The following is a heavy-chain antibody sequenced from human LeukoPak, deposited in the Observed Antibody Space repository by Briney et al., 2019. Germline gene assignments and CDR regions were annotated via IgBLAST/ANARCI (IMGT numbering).Heavy chain of an antibody. V-gene: IGHV4-34*01. CDR1: GGSLRGYY. Sequence: SETLSLTCAVYGGSLRGYYWSWVRQAPGEGLGWIGGIKNSRNTNYNPSLKSRVNISVDTLKNQFSLKLSSVTAADTAVYYCARGRVTYYDFWSGPLVGAWGKGTTVTVSS. J-gene: IGHJ6*04. D-gene: IGHD3-3*01. CDR2: IKNSRNT. CDR3: ARGRVTYYDFWSGPLVGA.